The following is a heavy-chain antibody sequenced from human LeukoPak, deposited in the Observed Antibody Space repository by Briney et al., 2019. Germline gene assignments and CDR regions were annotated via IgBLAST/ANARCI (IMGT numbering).Heavy chain of an antibody. Sequence: SETLSLTCTVSGGSISNNSYYGVWIRQPPGKGLEWIGSIYYSGSTYYNPSLKSRVTISVDTSKNQFSLKLSSVTAADTAVYYCAGNSRWDKDFDYWGQGTLVTVSS. CDR2: IYYSGST. CDR3: AGNSRWDKDFDY. D-gene: IGHD4-23*01. V-gene: IGHV4-39*01. CDR1: GGSISNNSYY. J-gene: IGHJ4*02.